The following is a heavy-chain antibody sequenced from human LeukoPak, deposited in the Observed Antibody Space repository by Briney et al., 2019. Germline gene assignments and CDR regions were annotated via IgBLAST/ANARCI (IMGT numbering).Heavy chain of an antibody. CDR3: VKGYCSSISCYGDY. Sequence: PGGSLILSCSASGFTFSSYAMHWVRQAPGKGLEYVSAISSNGGSTYYADSVKGRVTISRDNSKNTLYLQMSSLRAEDTAVYYCVKGYCSSISCYGDYWGQGTLVTFSS. CDR1: GFTFSSYA. D-gene: IGHD2-2*01. V-gene: IGHV3-64D*09. J-gene: IGHJ4*01. CDR2: ISSNGGST.